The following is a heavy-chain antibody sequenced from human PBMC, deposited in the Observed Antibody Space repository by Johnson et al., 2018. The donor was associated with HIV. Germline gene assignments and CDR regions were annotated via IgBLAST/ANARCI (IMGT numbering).Heavy chain of an antibody. V-gene: IGHV3-13*01. D-gene: IGHD3-22*01. CDR2: IGTAGDT. Sequence: VQLVESGGGLVQPGGSLRLSCAASGFTFSSFEMHWVRLATGKSLEWVSAIGTAGDTYYPGSVKGRFTISRDNSKNTLYLQMNSLRAEDTAVYYCARDNAVNDLIVVGNTAFDIWGQGTMVTVSS. J-gene: IGHJ3*02. CDR3: ARDNAVNDLIVVGNTAFDI. CDR1: GFTFSSFE.